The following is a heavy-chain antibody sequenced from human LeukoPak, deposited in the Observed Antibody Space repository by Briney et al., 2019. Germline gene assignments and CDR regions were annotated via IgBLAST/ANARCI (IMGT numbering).Heavy chain of an antibody. CDR2: INPYSGGT. Sequence: ASVKVSCKASGYTFNGFYLHWVRQAPGQGLEWMGWINPYSGGTNYAQKFRGRVTMTRDTSISTAYMELSRLRSDDTAVYYCARWMATVTTPDYWGQGTLVTVSS. CDR3: ARWMATVTTPDY. V-gene: IGHV1-2*02. J-gene: IGHJ4*02. D-gene: IGHD4-11*01. CDR1: GYTFNGFY.